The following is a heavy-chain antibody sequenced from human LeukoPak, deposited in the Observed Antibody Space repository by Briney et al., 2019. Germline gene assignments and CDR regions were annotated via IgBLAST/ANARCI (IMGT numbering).Heavy chain of an antibody. CDR3: ARALIAEPDY. Sequence: PGGSLRLSCAASGLTVSSKYMNWVRQAPGKGLEWVSSISSSSSYIYYADSVKGRFTISRDNAKNSLYLQMNSLRAEDTAVYYCARALIAEPDYWGQGTLVTVSS. V-gene: IGHV3-21*01. J-gene: IGHJ4*02. CDR1: GLTVSSKY. D-gene: IGHD6-13*01. CDR2: ISSSSSYI.